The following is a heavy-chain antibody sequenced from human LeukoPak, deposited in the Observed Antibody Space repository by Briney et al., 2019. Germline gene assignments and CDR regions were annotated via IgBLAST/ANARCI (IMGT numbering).Heavy chain of an antibody. CDR1: GGSFSGYY. CDR2: INHSGST. Sequence: SETLSLTCAVYGGSFSGYYWSWLRQPPGKGLEWVGEINHSGSTNYNPSLKSRVTISVDTSKNQFSLKLSSVTAADTAVYYCARVGRGYDFWSGYTEPQNWFDPWGQGTLVTVSS. J-gene: IGHJ5*02. CDR3: ARVGRGYDFWSGYTEPQNWFDP. V-gene: IGHV4-34*01. D-gene: IGHD3-3*01.